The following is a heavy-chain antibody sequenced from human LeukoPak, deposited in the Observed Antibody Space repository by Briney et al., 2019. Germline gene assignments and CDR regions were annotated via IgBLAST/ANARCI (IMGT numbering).Heavy chain of an antibody. V-gene: IGHV3-7*03. D-gene: IGHD3-22*01. Sequence: GGSLRLSCAASGFTFNSYWMTWVRQAPGKGLEWVANIKQDGSEKLYVDSVKGRFAISRDNAKNSLYLQMNSLRAEDTAVYYCARESPYYYDSPDAFDIWGQGTMVTVSS. CDR1: GFTFNSYW. CDR2: IKQDGSEK. CDR3: ARESPYYYDSPDAFDI. J-gene: IGHJ3*02.